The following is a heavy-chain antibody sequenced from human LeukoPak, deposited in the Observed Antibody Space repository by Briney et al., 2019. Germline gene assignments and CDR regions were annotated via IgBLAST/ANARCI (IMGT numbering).Heavy chain of an antibody. CDR2: IYYSGST. V-gene: IGHV4-59*01. D-gene: IGHD6-19*01. Sequence: PSETLSLTCTVSGGSISSYYWSWIRQPPGKGVEWIGYIYYSGSTSYNPSLKSRVTISVDTSKNQFSLNLSSVTAADTAVYYCARYSSGWFDAFDIWGQGTMVTVSS. CDR1: GGSISSYY. CDR3: ARYSSGWFDAFDI. J-gene: IGHJ3*02.